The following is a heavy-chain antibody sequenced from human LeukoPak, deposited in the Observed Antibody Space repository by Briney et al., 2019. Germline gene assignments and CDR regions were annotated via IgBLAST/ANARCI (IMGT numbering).Heavy chain of an antibody. V-gene: IGHV1-2*02. D-gene: IGHD3-22*01. Sequence: ASVKVSCKASGYTFTGYYMHWVRQAPGQGLEWMGWINPNSGGTNYAQKFQGRVTMTRDTSISTAYMGLSRLRSDDTAVYYCARDPTPYYYDSSGIPDYWGQGTLVTVSS. J-gene: IGHJ4*02. CDR1: GYTFTGYY. CDR2: INPNSGGT. CDR3: ARDPTPYYYDSSGIPDY.